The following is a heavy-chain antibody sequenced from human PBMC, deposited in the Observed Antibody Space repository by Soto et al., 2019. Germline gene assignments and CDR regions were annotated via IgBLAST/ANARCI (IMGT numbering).Heavy chain of an antibody. D-gene: IGHD3-3*01. CDR2: INSDGSST. CDR3: ARDPYYDFWSGSDAFDI. V-gene: IGHV3-74*01. J-gene: IGHJ3*02. Sequence: GGSLRLSCAASGFTFSSYWMHWVRQAPGKGLVWVSRINSDGSSTSYADSVKGRFTISRDKAKNTLYLQMNSLRAEDTAVYYYARDPYYDFWSGSDAFDIWGQGTMVTV. CDR1: GFTFSSYW.